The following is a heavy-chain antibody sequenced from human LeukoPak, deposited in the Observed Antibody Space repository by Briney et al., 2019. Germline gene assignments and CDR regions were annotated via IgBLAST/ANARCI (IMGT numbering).Heavy chain of an antibody. V-gene: IGHV1-18*01. CDR3: ARAPSYYGSGSYRRVTPYYGMDV. CDR1: GYTFTSYG. J-gene: IGHJ6*02. D-gene: IGHD3-10*01. Sequence: ASVKVSCKASGYTFTSYGISWVRQAPGQGLEWTGWISAYNGNTNYAQELQGRVTMTTDTSTSTAYMELRSLRSDDTAVYYCARAPSYYGSGSYRRVTPYYGMDVWGQGTTATVSS. CDR2: ISAYNGNT.